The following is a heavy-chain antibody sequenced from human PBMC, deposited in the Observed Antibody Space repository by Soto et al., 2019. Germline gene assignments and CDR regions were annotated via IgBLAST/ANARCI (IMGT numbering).Heavy chain of an antibody. CDR3: ARGNYYDSSPVN. CDR1: GFSFSDYY. CDR2: ISSGSSYT. V-gene: IGHV3-11*05. D-gene: IGHD3-22*01. Sequence: PGGSLRLSCAASGFSFSDYYMTWIRQAPGKGLEWVSYISSGSSYTKYADSVKGRFTISRDNAKNSLYLQMNSLRAEDTAVYYCARGNYYDSSPVNWGQGT. J-gene: IGHJ4*02.